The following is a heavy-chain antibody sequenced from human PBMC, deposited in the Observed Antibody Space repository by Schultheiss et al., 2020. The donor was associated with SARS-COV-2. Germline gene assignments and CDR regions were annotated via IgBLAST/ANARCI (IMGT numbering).Heavy chain of an antibody. J-gene: IGHJ3*02. Sequence: SETLSLTCTVSGGSISSGTYYWGFIRQPPGKGLEWIGSIYHSGSTYYNPSLKSRVTISVDTSKNQFSLKLSSVTAADTAVYYCASAVVVVTATTDAFDIWGQGTMVTVSS. D-gene: IGHD2-21*02. CDR2: IYHSGST. CDR1: GGSISSGTYY. CDR3: ASAVVVVTATTDAFDI. V-gene: IGHV4-39*07.